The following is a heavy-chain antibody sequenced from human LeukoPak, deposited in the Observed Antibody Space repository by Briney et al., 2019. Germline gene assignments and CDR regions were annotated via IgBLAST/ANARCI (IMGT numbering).Heavy chain of an antibody. D-gene: IGHD3-22*01. V-gene: IGHV4-39*07. CDR2: VYYSGST. CDR3: ARVPVPQYDRSGFYLDN. Sequence: SETQSLTCTVSNDSISSSTYYWGWIRQPPGRGLEWIGNVYYSGSTYYNPSLKSRVTISVDTSKNQFSLKLSSVTAADTAVYYCARVPVPQYDRSGFYLDNWGQGTQVTVSS. J-gene: IGHJ4*02. CDR1: NDSISSSTYY.